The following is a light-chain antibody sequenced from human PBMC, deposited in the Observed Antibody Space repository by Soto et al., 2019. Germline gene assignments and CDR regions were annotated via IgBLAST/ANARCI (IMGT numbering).Light chain of an antibody. CDR2: DVS. Sequence: QSALTQPASVSGSPGQSFTISCTGTSSDVGGYSYISWYQHNPGRAPKLMIYDVSNRPSGVSDRFSGSKSGNTASLTISRLQAEDEADYYCSSYTTSSTYVFGSGTKLTVL. V-gene: IGLV2-14*03. CDR1: SSDVGGYSY. CDR3: SSYTTSSTYV. J-gene: IGLJ1*01.